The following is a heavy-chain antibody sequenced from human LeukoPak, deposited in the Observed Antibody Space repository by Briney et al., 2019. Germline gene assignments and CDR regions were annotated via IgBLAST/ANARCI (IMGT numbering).Heavy chain of an antibody. CDR2: IKTNTGNP. V-gene: IGHV7-4-1*02. Sequence: ASVKVSCKASGYTFNDYSINWVRQAPGQGLEWMGWIKTNTGNPTYAQGFTGRFVFSLDTSVSTAYLQISSLKADDSAVYYCARGGPFDYWGQGTLVTVSS. CDR3: ARGGPFDY. J-gene: IGHJ4*02. CDR1: GYTFNDYS.